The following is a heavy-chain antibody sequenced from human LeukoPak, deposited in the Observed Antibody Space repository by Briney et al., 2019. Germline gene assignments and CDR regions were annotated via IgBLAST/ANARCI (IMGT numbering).Heavy chain of an antibody. CDR2: IYYSGST. CDR3: ARAAYSGSYHSDY. Sequence: KPSETLSFTCTVSGGSVNSGSYYWHWIRQPPGKGLEWIGYIYYSGSTNYNPSLKSRVTISVDTSKNQFSLKLSSVTAADTAVYYCARAAYSGSYHSDYWGQGTLVTVSS. V-gene: IGHV4-61*01. D-gene: IGHD1-26*01. CDR1: GGSVNSGSYY. J-gene: IGHJ4*02.